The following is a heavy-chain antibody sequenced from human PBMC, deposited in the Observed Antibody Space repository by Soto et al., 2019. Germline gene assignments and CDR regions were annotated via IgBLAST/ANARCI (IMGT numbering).Heavy chain of an antibody. J-gene: IGHJ5*02. D-gene: IGHD1-26*01. CDR1: GGSISSYY. CDR3: ARDRGGSYWEWFDP. Sequence: PSETLSLTCTVSGGSISSYYWSWIRQPPGKGLEWIGYIYYSGSTNYNPSLKSRVTISVDTSKNQFSLKLSSVTAADTAVYYCARDRGGSYWEWFDPWGQGTLVTVSS. V-gene: IGHV4-59*01. CDR2: IYYSGST.